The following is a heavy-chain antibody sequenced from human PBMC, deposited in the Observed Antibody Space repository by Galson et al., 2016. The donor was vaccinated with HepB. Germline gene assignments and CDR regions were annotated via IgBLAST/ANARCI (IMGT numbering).Heavy chain of an antibody. Sequence: ETLSLTCTVSGGSISTSNYYWSWIRQSPGKGLEWIGSLYYNGNTYYNSSLKSRVTISVGTSDAQFSLKRTSMTASDTAVYYCARLSPFHCWGQGALVIVSS. CDR3: ARLSPFHC. J-gene: IGHJ4*02. CDR2: LYYNGNT. V-gene: IGHV4-39*01. CDR1: GGSISTSNYY.